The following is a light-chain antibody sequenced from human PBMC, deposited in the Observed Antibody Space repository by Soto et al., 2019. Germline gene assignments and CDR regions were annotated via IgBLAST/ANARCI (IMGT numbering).Light chain of an antibody. J-gene: IGLJ3*02. CDR1: SGHSSYA. CDR3: QTWGTGLNWV. Sequence: QSVLTQSPSASASLGASVKLTCTLSSGHSSYAIAWHQQQPEKGHRYLMKLNSDGSHSKGDGIPDRFSGSSSGAERYLTISSLQSEDEADYYCQTWGTGLNWVFGGGTKLTVL. V-gene: IGLV4-69*01. CDR2: LNSDGSH.